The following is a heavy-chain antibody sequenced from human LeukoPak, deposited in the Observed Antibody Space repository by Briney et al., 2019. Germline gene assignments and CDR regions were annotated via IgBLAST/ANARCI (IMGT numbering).Heavy chain of an antibody. CDR1: GGSISSGGYY. D-gene: IGHD3-16*01. J-gene: IGHJ1*01. CDR3: ARGSLFCGSYSSYFGYFQL. CDR2: IYYSGST. V-gene: IGHV4-31*03. Sequence: SQTLSLTCTVSGGSISSGGYYWSWIRQHPGKGLEWIGYIYYSGSTYYNPSLKSRVTISVDTSKNQFSLKLSSVTAAEMGVCYGARGSLFCGSYSSYFGYFQLGGQGTLVSVSS.